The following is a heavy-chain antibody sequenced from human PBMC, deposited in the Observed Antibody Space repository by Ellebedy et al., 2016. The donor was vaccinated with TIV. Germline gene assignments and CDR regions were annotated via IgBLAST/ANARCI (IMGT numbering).Heavy chain of an antibody. CDR2: ILPGASDT. V-gene: IGHV5-51*01. CDR1: GYSFTSHW. CDR3: ARRATMKETGFDY. Sequence: KVSCKGSGYSFTSHWIAWVRQIPGKGLEWMGIILPGASDTKYSPSFQGHVTIAADEAISTAYLQWGSLKASDTAMYYCARRATMKETGFDYWGQGTLVTVSS. D-gene: IGHD3-22*01. J-gene: IGHJ4*02.